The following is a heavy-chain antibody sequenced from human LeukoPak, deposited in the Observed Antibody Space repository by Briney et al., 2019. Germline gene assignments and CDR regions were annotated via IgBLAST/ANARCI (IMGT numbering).Heavy chain of an antibody. Sequence: GESLKISCKGSGYNFAEYWIGWVRQMPGKGLEWVAFIYPGGSDRRFSPPFHGQVTVSADKTINTVYLQWGSLKTSDTAMYYCARHFYDTSTYYSSVDFWGQGTLVTVSS. D-gene: IGHD2/OR15-2a*01. CDR2: IYPGGSDR. CDR1: GYNFAEYW. V-gene: IGHV5-51*01. CDR3: ARHFYDTSTYYSSVDF. J-gene: IGHJ4*02.